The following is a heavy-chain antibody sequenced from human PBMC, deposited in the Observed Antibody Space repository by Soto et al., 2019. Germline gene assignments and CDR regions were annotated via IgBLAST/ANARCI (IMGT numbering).Heavy chain of an antibody. CDR2: VSPSGSNT. Sequence: GGSLRLSCAVSGFIFSNYPMSWVRQAPGKGLEWVSSVSPSGSNTYYADSVKGRFTMSRDNSENRLHLQMNSLRAEDTAVYFCARRDNSGWYSLDYWGQGTTVTVYS. D-gene: IGHD6-19*01. J-gene: IGHJ4*02. CDR1: GFIFSNYP. V-gene: IGHV3-23*01. CDR3: ARRDNSGWYSLDY.